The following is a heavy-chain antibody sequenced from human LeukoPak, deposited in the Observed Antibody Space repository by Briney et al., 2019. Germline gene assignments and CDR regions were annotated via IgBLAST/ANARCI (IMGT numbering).Heavy chain of an antibody. V-gene: IGHV3-43*02. CDR2: ISGDGVST. J-gene: IGHJ4*02. Sequence: GGSLRLSCAASGFTVSSYYMTWVRQAPGQGLEWVSLISGDGVSTFFADSVKGRFSISRDNSKNSLFLEMSSLRTEDTAMYYCARESGKFDYWGQGTLVAVSS. CDR1: GFTVSSYY. CDR3: ARESGKFDY.